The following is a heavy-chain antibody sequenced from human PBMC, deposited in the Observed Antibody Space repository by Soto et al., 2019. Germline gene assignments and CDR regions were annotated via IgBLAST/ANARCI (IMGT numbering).Heavy chain of an antibody. CDR2: ISYDGSNK. D-gene: IGHD6-13*01. CDR3: AKGDRGIGYSSSSRGG. Sequence: QVQLVESGGGVVQPGRSLRLSCAASGFTFSSYGMHWVRQAPGKGLEWVAVISYDGSNKYYVDSVKGRFTISGDNSKNELYLQMNSLRAEDTAVYYCAKGDRGIGYSSSSRGGGGQGTLVTVSS. V-gene: IGHV3-30*18. CDR1: GFTFSSYG. J-gene: IGHJ4*02.